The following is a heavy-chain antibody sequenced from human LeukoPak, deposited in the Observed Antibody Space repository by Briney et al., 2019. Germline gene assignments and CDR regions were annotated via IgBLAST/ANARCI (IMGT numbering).Heavy chain of an antibody. CDR1: GFTYSSYA. Sequence: GGSLRLSCAASGFTYSSYAMSWVRPAPGKGLEWVSAISSSGGSTYYADSVKGRFTISRDNSKNTLFLQMNSLRAEDTAVYYCAKGESNWDYYFDYWGQGTLVTVSS. CDR3: AKGESNWDYYFDY. J-gene: IGHJ4*02. V-gene: IGHV3-23*01. CDR2: ISSSGGST. D-gene: IGHD7-27*01.